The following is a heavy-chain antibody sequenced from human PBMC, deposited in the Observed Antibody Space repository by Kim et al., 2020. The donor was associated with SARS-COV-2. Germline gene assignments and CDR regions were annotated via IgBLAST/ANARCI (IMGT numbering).Heavy chain of an antibody. Sequence: GGSLRLSCAASGFTFSSYDMHWVRQATGKGLEWVSAIGTAGDTYYPGSVKGRFTISRENAKNSLYLQMNSLRAGDTAVYYCAREISRGSIAAAGTYGMDVWGQGTTVTVSS. CDR2: IGTAGDT. CDR3: AREISRGSIAAAGTYGMDV. V-gene: IGHV3-13*04. J-gene: IGHJ6*02. CDR1: GFTFSSYD. D-gene: IGHD6-13*01.